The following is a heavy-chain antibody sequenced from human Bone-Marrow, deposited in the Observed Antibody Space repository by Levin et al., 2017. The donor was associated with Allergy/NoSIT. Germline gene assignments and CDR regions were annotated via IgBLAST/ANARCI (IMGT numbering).Heavy chain of an antibody. CDR3: ARFGMVVSGDFFGI. D-gene: IGHD7-27*01. CDR1: GGYINSYGYS. J-gene: IGHJ3*02. V-gene: IGHV4-30-2*01. Sequence: SETLSLTCTVSGGYINSYGYSWTWIRQPPGKGLEWIGYIYHSGTTYYNPSLKNRVSISVDKSKGQFSLNLSSVTAADTAMYYCARFGMVVSGDFFGIWGQGTLVTVSS. CDR2: IYHSGTT.